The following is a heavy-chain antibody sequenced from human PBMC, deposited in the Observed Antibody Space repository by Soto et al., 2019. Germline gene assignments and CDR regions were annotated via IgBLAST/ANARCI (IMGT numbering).Heavy chain of an antibody. J-gene: IGHJ6*02. D-gene: IGHD2-15*01. V-gene: IGHV3-23*01. CDR3: AKELGYCSVVICYPGYYYGMDV. CDR2: ISGSGGST. CDR1: GFTFSSYA. Sequence: EVQLLESGGGLVQPGGSLRLSCAASGFTFSSYAMSWVRQAPGKGLEWVSAISGSGGSTYYADSVKGRFTISRDNSKNTLYLQMNSLRAEDTAVYYCAKELGYCSVVICYPGYYYGMDVWGQGTTVTVSS.